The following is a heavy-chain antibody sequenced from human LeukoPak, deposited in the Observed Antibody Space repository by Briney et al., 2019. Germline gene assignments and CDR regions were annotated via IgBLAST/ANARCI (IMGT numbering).Heavy chain of an antibody. CDR3: AKDVSSHAIEGEYFQH. D-gene: IGHD2-8*01. Sequence: PGGSLRLSCAASGFTFSSYGMHWVRQAPGKGLEWVAFIRYDGSNKYYADSVKGRFTISRDNSKNTLYLQMNSLRAEDTAVYYCAKDVSSHAIEGEYFQHWGQGTLVTVSS. V-gene: IGHV3-30*02. CDR1: GFTFSSYG. CDR2: IRYDGSNK. J-gene: IGHJ1*01.